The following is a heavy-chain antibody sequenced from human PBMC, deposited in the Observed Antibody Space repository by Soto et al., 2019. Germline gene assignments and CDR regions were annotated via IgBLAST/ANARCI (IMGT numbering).Heavy chain of an antibody. J-gene: IGHJ4*02. V-gene: IGHV3-33*06. Sequence: QVQLVESGGGVVQPGGSLRLSCAASGFTFTYYGMHWVRQAPGKGLEWVAVIWHDGSNKYYIDSVEGLFTISRDNSTNTLNLQMDSLRAEATAVYFCANGNVGTVAGVHLMDDWGQGTLVTASS. CDR1: GFTFTYYG. D-gene: IGHD6-19*01. CDR3: ANGNVGTVAGVHLMDD. CDR2: IWHDGSNK.